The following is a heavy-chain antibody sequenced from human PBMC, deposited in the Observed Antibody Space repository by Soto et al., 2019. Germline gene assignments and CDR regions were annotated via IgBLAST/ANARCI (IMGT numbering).Heavy chain of an antibody. J-gene: IGHJ6*02. CDR3: ARGDRGGEAGLVPAAIDGMDV. Sequence: QVQLVQSGAEVKKPGFSVKVSCKASGGTFSRYSITWVRQAPGHGLEWIGRIIPIFGIASYAQKFQGRVTITADESTSTAYRALSSLRSDDRAVYFRARGDRGGEAGLVPAAIDGMDVWGHGTTVTVSS. CDR1: GGTFSRYS. V-gene: IGHV1-69*02. D-gene: IGHD2-2*01. CDR2: IIPIFGIA.